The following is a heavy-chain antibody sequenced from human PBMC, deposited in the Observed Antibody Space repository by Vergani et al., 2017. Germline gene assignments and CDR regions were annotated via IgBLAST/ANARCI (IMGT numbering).Heavy chain of an antibody. CDR1: GYTFTSYG. CDR3: ATYRPSIAAAGSLGYYYYGMDV. J-gene: IGHJ6*02. CDR2: ISAYNGNT. Sequence: QVQLVQSGAEVKKPGASVKVSCKASGYTFTSYGISWVRHAPGQGLEWMGWISAYNGNTNYAQKLQGRVTITADTSTDTAYMELSSLRSEDTAVYYCATYRPSIAAAGSLGYYYYGMDVWGQGTTVTVSS. V-gene: IGHV1-18*01. D-gene: IGHD6-13*01.